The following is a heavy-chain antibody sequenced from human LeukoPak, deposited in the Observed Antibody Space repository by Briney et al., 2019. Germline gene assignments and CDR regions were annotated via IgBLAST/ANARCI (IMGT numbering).Heavy chain of an antibody. V-gene: IGHV1-18*01. Sequence: GASVKVSCKASRYTFTSYGISWVGQAPGQGREWRGWISAYNGNTNYAQKLQGRVTMTTDTYTSTAYMELRSLNSDDTAVYYCARDTGGDRWKRVLLWSNWFDPWGQGTLVTVSS. CDR1: RYTFTSYG. CDR3: ARDTGGDRWKRVLLWSNWFDP. D-gene: IGHD3-10*01. CDR2: ISAYNGNT. J-gene: IGHJ5*02.